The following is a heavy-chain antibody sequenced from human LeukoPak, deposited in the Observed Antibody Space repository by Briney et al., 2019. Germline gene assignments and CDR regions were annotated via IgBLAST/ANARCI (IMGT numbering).Heavy chain of an antibody. CDR3: ARDIHPGGELPTGY. V-gene: IGHV3-33*01. D-gene: IGHD1-26*01. Sequence: PGGSLRLSCAASGFTFSSYGMHWVRQAPGKGLEWVAVIWYDGSNKYYADSVKGRFTISRDNSKNTLYLQMNSLRAEDTAVYYCARDIHPGGELPTGYWGQGTLVTVSS. CDR2: IWYDGSNK. CDR1: GFTFSSYG. J-gene: IGHJ4*02.